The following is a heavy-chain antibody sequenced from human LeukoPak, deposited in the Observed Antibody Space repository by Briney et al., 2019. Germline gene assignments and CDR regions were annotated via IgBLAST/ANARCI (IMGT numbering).Heavy chain of an antibody. CDR3: ARAQDIVVVPASPWFDP. J-gene: IGHJ5*02. CDR1: GFIFSSYS. V-gene: IGHV3-48*04. CDR2: ISSGSSTM. D-gene: IGHD2-2*01. Sequence: GGSLRLSCAASGFIFSSYSMNWVRQAPGKGLEWVSDISSGSSTMYYADSVKGRFTISRDNAKNSLYLQMNSLRAEDTAVYYCARAQDIVVVPASPWFDPWGQGTLVTVSS.